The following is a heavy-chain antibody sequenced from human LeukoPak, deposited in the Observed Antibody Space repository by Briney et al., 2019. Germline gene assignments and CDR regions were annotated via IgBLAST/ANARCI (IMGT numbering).Heavy chain of an antibody. CDR2: ISYDGRNK. V-gene: IGHV3-30*04. D-gene: IGHD3/OR15-3a*01. CDR1: GLTFSNYA. J-gene: IGHJ3*02. Sequence: GVTLRLSCAASGLTFSNYAMHWVPQAPGKRLVWVAVISYDGRNKYYADSVKGRFTISRDISKNTLYLQMNSLRAEDTGVYYCAREDFAFDSWGQGTMVTVSS. CDR3: AREDFAFDS.